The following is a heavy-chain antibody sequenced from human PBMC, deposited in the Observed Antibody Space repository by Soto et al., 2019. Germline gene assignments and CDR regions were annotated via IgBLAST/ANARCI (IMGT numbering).Heavy chain of an antibody. CDR3: ARDFYCGRGSRGSCSDCFDP. CDR2: IGAYDGHT. D-gene: IGHD2-21*01. CDR1: GYTFTTYG. J-gene: IGHJ5*02. Sequence: QVHLVQSGVEVNKPGASVKVSCKASGYTFTTYGISWVRQAPGQGLEWMGWIGAYDGHTNYAQKFQGRVTMTIDTSTSTAHMELRSLRSDDTALYYCARDFYCGRGSRGSCSDCFDPWGQGTLVTVSS. V-gene: IGHV1-18*01.